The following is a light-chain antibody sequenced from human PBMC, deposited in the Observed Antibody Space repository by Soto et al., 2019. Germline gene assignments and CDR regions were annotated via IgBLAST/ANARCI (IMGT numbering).Light chain of an antibody. J-gene: IGKJ1*01. CDR2: DTS. CDR3: QEYIHWPPGM. Sequence: EIVMTQSPATLSVSPGERATLSCRASQFVSRRLAWYQQRPGQVPRLLIYDTSTRAPGISARFSGSGSGTEFTLTISSLQSEDFAVYYCQEYIHWPPGMFGPGTKVDIK. V-gene: IGKV3-15*01. CDR1: QFVSRR.